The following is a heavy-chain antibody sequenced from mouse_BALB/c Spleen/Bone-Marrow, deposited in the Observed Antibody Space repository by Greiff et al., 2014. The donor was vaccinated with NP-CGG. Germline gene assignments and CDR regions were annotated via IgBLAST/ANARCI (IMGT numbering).Heavy chain of an antibody. D-gene: IGHD4-1*01. CDR2: IWGGGIT. J-gene: IGHJ2*01. CDR3: AKLNWDEGDY. CDR1: GFSLTDYG. Sequence: QVQLKESGPGLVAPSQSLSITCTVSGFSLTDYGVSWIRQRPGKGLEWLGVIWGGGITYYNSALKSRLSISKDNSKSQVFLKMNSLQTDDTAMYYCAKLNWDEGDYWGQGTTLTVSS. V-gene: IGHV2-6-5*01.